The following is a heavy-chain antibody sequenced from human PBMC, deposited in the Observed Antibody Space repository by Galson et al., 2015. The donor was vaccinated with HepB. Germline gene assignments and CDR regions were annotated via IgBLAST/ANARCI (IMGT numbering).Heavy chain of an antibody. CDR1: GFTFSTYA. Sequence: LRLSCAASGFTFSTYAITWVRQAPGKGLEWVLVISGSGATTFYADSVKGRSIIYRDNSKNTVYLQMNSLRADDTAIYYCAKEPPYCGGDCYSVSDVWGQGTLVTVSS. V-gene: IGHV3-23*01. CDR2: ISGSGATT. J-gene: IGHJ4*02. D-gene: IGHD2-21*02. CDR3: AKEPPYCGGDCYSVSDV.